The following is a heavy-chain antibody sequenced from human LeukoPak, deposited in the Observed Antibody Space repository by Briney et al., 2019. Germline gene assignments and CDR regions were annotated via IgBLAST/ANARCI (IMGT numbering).Heavy chain of an antibody. Sequence: SETLSLTCTVSGGSISSYYWSWIRQPPGKGLEWIGYIYYSGSTNYNPSLKSRVTISVDTSKNQFSLKLSSVTAADTAVYYCARGEAARGRYYYYMDVWGKGTTVTVSS. D-gene: IGHD6-6*01. CDR2: IYYSGST. CDR1: GGSISSYY. J-gene: IGHJ6*03. CDR3: ARGEAARGRYYYYMDV. V-gene: IGHV4-59*01.